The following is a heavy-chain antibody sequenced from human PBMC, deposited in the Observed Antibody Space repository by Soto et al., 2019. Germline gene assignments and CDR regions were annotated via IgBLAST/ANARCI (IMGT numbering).Heavy chain of an antibody. D-gene: IGHD2-15*01. CDR1: GGTFSSYA. CDR3: ARDLGGYCSGGSCYSSRYYYYGMDV. CDR2: IIPIFGTA. J-gene: IGHJ6*02. V-gene: IGHV1-69*01. Sequence: QVQLVQSGAEVKKPGSSVKVSCKASGGTFSSYAISWVRQAPGQGLEWMGGIIPIFGTANYAQKFQGRVTITADESTTTAYMELRRLRSKDTAVYYCARDLGGYCSGGSCYSSRYYYYGMDVWGQGTTVTVSS.